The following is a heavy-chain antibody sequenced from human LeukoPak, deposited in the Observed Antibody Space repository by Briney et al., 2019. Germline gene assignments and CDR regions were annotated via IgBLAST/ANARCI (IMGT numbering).Heavy chain of an antibody. V-gene: IGHV3-74*01. CDR2: INGDGTTI. Sequence: GGSLRLSCGASGFTFSRYWMHWVRQAPGKGLVWVAHINGDGTTINYADSVKGRFTISRDNAKNTLYLQMNSLRAEDTAVYYCARELYDSSGYHYFGPHDYWGQGTLVTVSS. J-gene: IGHJ4*02. D-gene: IGHD3-22*01. CDR3: ARELYDSSGYHYFGPHDY. CDR1: GFTFSRYW.